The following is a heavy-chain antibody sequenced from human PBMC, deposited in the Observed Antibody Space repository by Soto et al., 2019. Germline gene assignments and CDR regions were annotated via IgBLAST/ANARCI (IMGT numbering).Heavy chain of an antibody. CDR2: ISGSGGST. J-gene: IGHJ4*02. CDR1: GFTFSSYA. V-gene: IGHV3-23*01. Sequence: GGSLRLSCAASGFTFSSYAMSWVRQAPGKGLEWVSAISGSGGSTYYADSVKGRFTISRDNSKNTLYLQMNSLRAEDTAVYYCAKPAPVFPSRNGVLMVYAQPYYFDYWGQGTLVTVSS. D-gene: IGHD2-8*01. CDR3: AKPAPVFPSRNGVLMVYAQPYYFDY.